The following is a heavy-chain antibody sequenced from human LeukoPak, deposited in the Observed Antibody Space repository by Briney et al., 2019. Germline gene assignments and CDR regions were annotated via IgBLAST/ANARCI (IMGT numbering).Heavy chain of an antibody. V-gene: IGHV3-11*04. CDR1: GFTFSGYY. Sequence: PGGSLRLSCAASGFTFSGYYMSWIRQAPGKGLEWVSYISSTASMIYYADSVKGRFTISRDNAKSSLYLQMNSLRAEDTAVYYCARLRYYAMDVWGQGTTVTASS. CDR3: ARLRYYAMDV. CDR2: ISSTASMI. J-gene: IGHJ6*02.